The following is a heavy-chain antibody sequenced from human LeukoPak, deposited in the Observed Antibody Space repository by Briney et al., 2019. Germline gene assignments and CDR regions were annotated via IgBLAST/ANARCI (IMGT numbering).Heavy chain of an antibody. J-gene: IGHJ4*02. Sequence: SETLSLTCTVSGGSISSYYWSWIRQPPGKGQEWIGYIYYSGSTNYNPSLKSRVTISVDTSKNQFSLKLSSVTAADTAVYYCARGALRDFDYWGQGTLVTVSS. CDR1: GGSISSYY. D-gene: IGHD4/OR15-4a*01. CDR3: ARGALRDFDY. V-gene: IGHV4-59*08. CDR2: IYYSGST.